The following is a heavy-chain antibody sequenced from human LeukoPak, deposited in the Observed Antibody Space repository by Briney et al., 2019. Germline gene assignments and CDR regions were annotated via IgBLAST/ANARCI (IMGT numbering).Heavy chain of an antibody. J-gene: IGHJ4*02. CDR2: ISLSSGAI. CDR1: GFTFSSYS. CDR3: ATSRRDGYGYRALELPPSPVD. Sequence: GGSLRLSCAASGFTFSSYSMTWVRQAPGKGLEWVSYISLSSGAIYYVDSVKGRFTISRDNAKNSPYLQMINLRAEDTAVYYCATSRRDGYGYRALELPPSPVDWGQGTLVAVSS. V-gene: IGHV3-48*01. D-gene: IGHD5-18*01.